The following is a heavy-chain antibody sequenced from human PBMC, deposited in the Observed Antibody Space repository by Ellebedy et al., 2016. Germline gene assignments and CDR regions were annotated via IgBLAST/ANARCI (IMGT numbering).Heavy chain of an antibody. CDR1: GYTFTSYG. Sequence: ASVKVSXXASGYTFTSYGISWVRQAPGQGLEWMGWISAYNGNTNYAQKLQGRVTMTTDTSTSTAYMELRSLRSDDTAVYYCARHQGVNWYFAYWGQGTRVTVSS. J-gene: IGHJ4*02. V-gene: IGHV1-18*01. CDR3: ARHQGVNWYFAY. CDR2: ISAYNGNT. D-gene: IGHD1-1*01.